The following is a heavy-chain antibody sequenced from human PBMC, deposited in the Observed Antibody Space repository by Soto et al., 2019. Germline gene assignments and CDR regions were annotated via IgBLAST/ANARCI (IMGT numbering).Heavy chain of an antibody. Sequence: QVQLQQWGAGLLKPSETLSLTCAVYGGSFSGYYWSWIRQPPGKGLEWIGEINHSGSTNYNPSLKSRVTITVETSTNQFSLKLSSVIAADTAVYYCARGRLRGYYYYYMDVWGKGTTVTVSS. D-gene: IGHD1-26*01. V-gene: IGHV4-34*01. CDR1: GGSFSGYY. CDR3: ARGRLRGYYYYYMDV. CDR2: INHSGST. J-gene: IGHJ6*03.